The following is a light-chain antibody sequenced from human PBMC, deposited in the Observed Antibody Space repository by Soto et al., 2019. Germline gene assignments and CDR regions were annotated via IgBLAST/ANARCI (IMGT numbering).Light chain of an antibody. J-gene: IGKJ5*01. CDR1: PSVTNF. V-gene: IGKV3D-15*01. CDR3: QQYNNWPPIT. CDR2: GAF. Sequence: EIVLTQSPATLSLSPGERATLSCRASPSVTNFLAWYQQKPGQAPRLLIYGAFNRATGIPARFSGSGSGTDFTLTIDSLQSEDFAVYYCQQYNNWPPITFGQGTRLEIK.